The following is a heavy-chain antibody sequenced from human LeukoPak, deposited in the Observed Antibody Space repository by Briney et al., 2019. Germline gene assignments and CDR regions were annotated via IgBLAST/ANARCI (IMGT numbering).Heavy chain of an antibody. D-gene: IGHD2-21*02. V-gene: IGHV3-30*18. CDR3: AKEAAYCGGDCYSGSDY. J-gene: IGHJ4*02. CDR2: ISYDGSNK. Sequence: GRSLRLSCAASGFTFSSDGMHWVRQAPGKGLECVAVISYDGSNKYYADSVKGRFTISRDNSKNTLYLQMNSLRAEDTAVYYCAKEAAYCGGDCYSGSDYWGQGTLVTVSS. CDR1: GFTFSSDG.